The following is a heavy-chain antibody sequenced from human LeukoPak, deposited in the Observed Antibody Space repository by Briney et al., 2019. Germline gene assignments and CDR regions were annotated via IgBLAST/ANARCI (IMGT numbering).Heavy chain of an antibody. CDR3: ARYHYYDSSDY. J-gene: IGHJ4*02. CDR1: GFTFSSYE. V-gene: IGHV3-30*04. CDR2: ISYDGSNK. Sequence: GGSLRLSCAASGFTFSSYEMHWVRQAPGKGLEWVAVISYDGSNKYYADSVKGRFTISRDNSKNTLYLQMNSLRAEDTAVYYCARYHYYDSSDYWGQGTLVTVSS. D-gene: IGHD3-22*01.